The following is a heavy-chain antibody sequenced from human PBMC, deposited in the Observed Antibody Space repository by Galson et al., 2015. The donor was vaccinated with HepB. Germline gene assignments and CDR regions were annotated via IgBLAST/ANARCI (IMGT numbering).Heavy chain of an antibody. V-gene: IGHV3-15*01. D-gene: IGHD2-21*02. CDR3: TPSQPERQPAIED. Sequence: SLRLSCAASGFTFSNAWMSWVRQAPGKGLEWVGRIKSKTDGGTTDYAAPVKGRFTISRDDSKSIAYLQLNSLKTEDTAVYYCTPSQPERQPAIEDWGQGTLVTVSS. CDR1: GFTFSNAW. CDR2: IKSKTDGGTT. J-gene: IGHJ4*02.